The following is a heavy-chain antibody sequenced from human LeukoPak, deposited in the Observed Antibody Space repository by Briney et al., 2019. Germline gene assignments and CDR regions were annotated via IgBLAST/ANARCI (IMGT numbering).Heavy chain of an antibody. V-gene: IGHV3-23*01. CDR3: VFGDNSYFGY. J-gene: IGHJ4*02. Sequence: GGSLRLSCAASGITFSSYGMSWVRQAPGKGLEWVSSISSTGGTTYYADSVKGRFTISRDNSKNTLYLQMNSLRAEDTAIYYCVFGDNSYFGYWGQGTLVTVSS. CDR2: ISSTGGTT. D-gene: IGHD4-23*01. CDR1: GITFSSYG.